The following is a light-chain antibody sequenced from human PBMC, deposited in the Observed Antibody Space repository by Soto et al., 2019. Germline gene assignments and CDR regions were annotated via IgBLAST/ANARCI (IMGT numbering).Light chain of an antibody. CDR2: NNN. V-gene: IGLV1-47*02. CDR3: AAWDDSLSGRDV. Sequence: QSVLTQPPSASGTPGQRVTISCSGSSSNIGNNYVNWYQQLPGTAPKVLISNNNQRPSGVPDRFSGFKSGTSASLAISGLRSEDEADYYCAAWDDSLSGRDVFGTGTKLTVL. J-gene: IGLJ1*01. CDR1: SSNIGNNY.